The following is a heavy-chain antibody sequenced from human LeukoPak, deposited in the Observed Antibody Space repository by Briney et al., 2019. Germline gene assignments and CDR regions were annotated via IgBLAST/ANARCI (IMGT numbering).Heavy chain of an antibody. CDR1: GGSITSGNYY. J-gene: IGHJ6*02. Sequence: PSQTLSLTCTVSGGSITSGNYYWSWIRQPPGKGLEWIGYIYHSGSTYYNPSLKSRVTISVDTSKNQFSLKLSSVTAADTAVYYCASAAYCGGDCYGPAGYYGMDVWGQGTTVTVSS. CDR2: IYHSGST. D-gene: IGHD2-21*02. CDR3: ASAAYCGGDCYGPAGYYGMDV. V-gene: IGHV4-30-2*01.